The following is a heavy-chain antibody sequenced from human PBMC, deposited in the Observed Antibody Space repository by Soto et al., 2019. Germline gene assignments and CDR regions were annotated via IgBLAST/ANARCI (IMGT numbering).Heavy chain of an antibody. V-gene: IGHV1-24*01. J-gene: IGHJ6*02. CDR2: FDPEDGET. D-gene: IGHD6-19*01. Sequence: ASVKVSCKVSGYTLTELSMHWVRQAPGKGLEWMGGFDPEDGETIYAQKFQGRVTMTEDTSTDTAYMELSSLRSEDTAVYYCATPPVAVAYYYYYGMDVWGQATTVTVS. CDR1: GYTLTELS. CDR3: ATPPVAVAYYYYYGMDV.